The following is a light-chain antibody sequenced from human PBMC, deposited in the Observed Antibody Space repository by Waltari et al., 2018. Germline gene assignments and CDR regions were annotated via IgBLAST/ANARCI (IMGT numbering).Light chain of an antibody. CDR1: SSNFGAGYD. V-gene: IGLV1-40*01. CDR3: QSFDSDLSASV. Sequence: QSVLTQPPSMSGAPGQKVTIPCTGGSSNFGAGYDVHWYQQFPGAAPRLLIFGNTNRASGGPGRFSGYKSGTSASLAIAGLQSEDEAVYYCQSFDSDLSASVFGGGAKLTVL. J-gene: IGLJ3*02. CDR2: GNT.